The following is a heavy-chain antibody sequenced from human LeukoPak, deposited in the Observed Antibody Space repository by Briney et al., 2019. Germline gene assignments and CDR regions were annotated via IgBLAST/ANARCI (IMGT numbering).Heavy chain of an antibody. CDR2: FYHGGST. V-gene: IGHV4-38-2*02. J-gene: IGHJ6*03. Sequence: SETLSLTCTISGYSISTGYYWDWIRQPPGKGLEWIGTFYHGGSTYYDPSLKSRVTISIDTSKNQFSLKLSSVTAADTAVYYCARGLDYYDNSGFRNYYYYYMDVWGKGTTVTVSS. D-gene: IGHD3-22*01. CDR1: GYSISTGYY. CDR3: ARGLDYYDNSGFRNYYYYYMDV.